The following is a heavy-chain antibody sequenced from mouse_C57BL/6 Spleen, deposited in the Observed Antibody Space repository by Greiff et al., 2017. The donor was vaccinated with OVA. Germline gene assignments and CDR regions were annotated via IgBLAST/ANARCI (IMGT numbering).Heavy chain of an antibody. D-gene: IGHD1-1*01. J-gene: IGHJ2*01. CDR3: ARAPSLYYYGSSYDY. CDR1: GYSITSGYY. CDR2: ISYDGSN. Sequence: EVKVEESGPGLVKPSQSLSLTCSVTGYSITSGYYWNWIRQFPGNKLEWMGYISYDGSNNYNPSLKNRISITRYTSKNQFFLKLNSVTTEDTATYYCARAPSLYYYGSSYDYWGQGTTLTVSS. V-gene: IGHV3-6*01.